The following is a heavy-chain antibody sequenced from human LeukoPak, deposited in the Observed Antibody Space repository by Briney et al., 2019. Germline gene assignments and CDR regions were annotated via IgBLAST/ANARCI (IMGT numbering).Heavy chain of an antibody. CDR1: GGPISSSSYY. CDR2: IYYSGST. D-gene: IGHD6-13*01. Sequence: SETLSLTCTVSGGPISSSSYYWGWIRQPPGKGLEWIGSIYYSGSTYYNPTLKSRVTISVDTSKNQFSLKLSSVTAADTAVYYCARRRAAAGTEAFDIWGQGTMVTVSS. V-gene: IGHV4-39*01. CDR3: ARRRAAAGTEAFDI. J-gene: IGHJ3*02.